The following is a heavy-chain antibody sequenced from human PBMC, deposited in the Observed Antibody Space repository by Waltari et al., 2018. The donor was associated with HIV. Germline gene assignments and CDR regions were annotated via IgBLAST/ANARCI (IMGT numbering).Heavy chain of an antibody. CDR2: INPNTAAT. V-gene: IGHV1-2*02. CDR3: ARVLRALGYTASATLDY. CDR1: GYIFTGYY. Sequence: VHLVQSGAEVKKPGASVKVSCKASGYIFTGYYIPWVRQAPAQGLEWLGWINPNTAATTYAQKFQDRVTMTRDTSISTAYMELTSLNSDDTAVYYCARVLRALGYTASATLDYWGQGTLVTVSS. D-gene: IGHD2-15*01. J-gene: IGHJ4*02.